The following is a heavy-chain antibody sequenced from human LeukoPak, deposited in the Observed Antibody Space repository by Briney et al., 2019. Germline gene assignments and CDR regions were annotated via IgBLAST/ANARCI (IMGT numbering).Heavy chain of an antibody. CDR3: ATSTPPEYYYDSSGFSLDC. V-gene: IGHV1-24*01. Sequence: ASVKLSGKVSGYTLTELSMHWGRQAPGKGRGWWGGFDPEEGETIYAQTFQGRVTITEDKSTDTAYMELSSLRSEDTAVYYCATSTPPEYYYDSSGFSLDCWGQGTLATVSS. D-gene: IGHD3-22*01. J-gene: IGHJ4*02. CDR2: FDPEEGET. CDR1: GYTLTELS.